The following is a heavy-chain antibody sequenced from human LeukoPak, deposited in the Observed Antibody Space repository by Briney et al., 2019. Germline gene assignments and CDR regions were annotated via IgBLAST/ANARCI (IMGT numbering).Heavy chain of an antibody. Sequence: PGGSLRLSCAASGFTFSSYGMHWVRQAPGKGLEWVAVISYDGSNKYYADSVKGRFTIARDNSKNTLYLQMNSLRAEDTAVYYCAKDRYSSRFDYWGQGTLVTVSS. D-gene: IGHD6-13*01. CDR3: AKDRYSSRFDY. CDR2: ISYDGSNK. V-gene: IGHV3-30*18. CDR1: GFTFSSYG. J-gene: IGHJ4*02.